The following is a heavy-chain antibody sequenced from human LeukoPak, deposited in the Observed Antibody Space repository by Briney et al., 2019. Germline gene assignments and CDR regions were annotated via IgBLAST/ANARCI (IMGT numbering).Heavy chain of an antibody. V-gene: IGHV4-31*03. J-gene: IGHJ3*02. Sequence: SQTLSLTCTVSGGSISSGGYYWSWIRQHPGKGLEWIGYTYYSGSTYYNPSLKSRVTISVDTSKNQFSLKLSSVTAADTAVYYCARGRPLDAFDIWGQGTLVTVPS. CDR2: TYYSGST. CDR1: GGSISSGGYY. CDR3: ARGRPLDAFDI.